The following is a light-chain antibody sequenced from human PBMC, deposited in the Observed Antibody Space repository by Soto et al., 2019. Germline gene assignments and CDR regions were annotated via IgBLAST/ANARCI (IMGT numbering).Light chain of an antibody. J-gene: IGLJ1*01. CDR2: EVI. V-gene: IGLV2-14*01. CDR3: TSYTRKNTFV. CDR1: SSDVGGYNY. Sequence: QSVLTQPASVSGSPGQSITISCTGTSSDVGGYNYVSWYQHYSGKAPKLIIYEVINRPSGVSSRFSGSKSGNTASLTISGLQAEDEADYYCTSYTRKNTFVFGSGTKVTVL.